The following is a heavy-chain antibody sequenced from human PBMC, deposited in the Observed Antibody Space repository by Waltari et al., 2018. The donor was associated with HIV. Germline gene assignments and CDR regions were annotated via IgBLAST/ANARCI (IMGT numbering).Heavy chain of an antibody. Sequence: EVQLVESGGGLVQPGGSLRLSCAASGFTFSSYEMNWVRQAPGKGLEWVSFIRSIGSTIYYADSVKGRFTISRDNAKNSLYLQMNSLRAEDTAVYYCARGHSSSWDFDYWGQGTLVTVSS. CDR3: ARGHSSSWDFDY. D-gene: IGHD6-13*01. CDR1: GFTFSSYE. CDR2: IRSIGSTI. V-gene: IGHV3-48*03. J-gene: IGHJ4*02.